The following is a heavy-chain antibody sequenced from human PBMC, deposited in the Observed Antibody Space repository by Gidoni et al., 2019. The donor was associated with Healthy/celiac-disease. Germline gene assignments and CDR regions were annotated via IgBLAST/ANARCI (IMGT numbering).Heavy chain of an antibody. D-gene: IGHD3-10*01. V-gene: IGHV3-23*01. Sequence: EVQLLESGGGLVQPGGSLRLSCAASGFTFSSYAMSWVRQAPGKGLEWVSAISGSGGSTYYADSVKGRFTISRDNSKNTRYLQMNSLRAEDTAVYYCAKAGVVVRGVIKSYYYYGMDVWGQGTTVTVSS. CDR2: ISGSGGST. J-gene: IGHJ6*02. CDR3: AKAGVVVRGVIKSYYYYGMDV. CDR1: GFTFSSYA.